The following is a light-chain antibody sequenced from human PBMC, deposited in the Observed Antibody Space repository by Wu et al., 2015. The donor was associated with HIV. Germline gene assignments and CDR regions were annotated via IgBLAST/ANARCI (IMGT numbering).Light chain of an antibody. Sequence: VLTQSPAALSLSPGLSATLSCRASQVVDYVHLAWYQQKSGQAPRLLIYGTFNRAAGISDRFSGGGSGTDFALTINRLEPADSAVYFCQHYSPSSRTFGQGTILEVK. CDR2: GTF. CDR1: QVVDYVH. J-gene: IGKJ2*01. CDR3: QHYSPSSRT. V-gene: IGKV3-20*01.